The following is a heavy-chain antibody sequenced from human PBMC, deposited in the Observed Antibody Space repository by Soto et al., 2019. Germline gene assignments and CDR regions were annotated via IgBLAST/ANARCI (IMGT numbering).Heavy chain of an antibody. J-gene: IGHJ4*01. CDR1: GFTFDTYT. D-gene: IGHD2-8*01. V-gene: IGHV3-23*01. CDR3: AKDRHPDGLWPFDH. Sequence: GGSLRLSCAASGFTFDTYTMTWVRQAPGKGLEWVSSIYGNGRTTFYADSVRGRFTISKDFSRATLYLQMNGLRVEDTATYYCAKDRHPDGLWPFDHWGRGTLVTVSS. CDR2: IYGNGRTT.